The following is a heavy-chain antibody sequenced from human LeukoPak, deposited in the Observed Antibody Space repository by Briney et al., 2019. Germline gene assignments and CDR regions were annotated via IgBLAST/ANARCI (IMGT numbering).Heavy chain of an antibody. J-gene: IGHJ4*02. CDR2: ISAYNGNT. D-gene: IGHD6-13*01. Sequence: ASVKVSCKASGYTFTSYGISWVRPAPGPGLEWMGWISAYNGNTNYAQKLQGRVTMTTDTSTSTAYMELRSLRSDDTAVYYCARDPAPYSSSWYALHFDYWGQGTLVTVSS. V-gene: IGHV1-18*01. CDR3: ARDPAPYSSSWYALHFDY. CDR1: GYTFTSYG.